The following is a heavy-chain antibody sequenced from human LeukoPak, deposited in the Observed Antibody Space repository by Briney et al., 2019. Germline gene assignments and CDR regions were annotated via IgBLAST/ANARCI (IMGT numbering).Heavy chain of an antibody. Sequence: SETLSLTCTVSGGSISSGSYYWSWIRQPAGKGLEWIGRIYTSGSTNYNPSLKSRATISVDTSKNQFSLKLSSVTAADTAVYYCAREFVNGWDYYYYYYMDVWGKGTTVTISS. CDR1: GGSISSGSYY. J-gene: IGHJ6*03. CDR2: IYTSGST. D-gene: IGHD3-16*01. CDR3: AREFVNGWDYYYYYYMDV. V-gene: IGHV4-61*02.